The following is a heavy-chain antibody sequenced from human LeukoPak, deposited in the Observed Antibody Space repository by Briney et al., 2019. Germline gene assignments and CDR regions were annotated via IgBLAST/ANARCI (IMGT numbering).Heavy chain of an antibody. CDR1: GFTVSSNY. CDR3: AKRGDCSGGRCYPLGYYFDS. J-gene: IGHJ4*02. CDR2: IYSGGAT. Sequence: PGGSLRLSCAASGFTVSSNYMSWVRQAPGKGLEWVSVIYSGGATNYADSVKGRFTISRDNSKNTLYLQMNSLRAEDTAVYYCAKRGDCSGGRCYPLGYYFDSWGQGTLVTVSS. V-gene: IGHV3-53*01. D-gene: IGHD2-15*01.